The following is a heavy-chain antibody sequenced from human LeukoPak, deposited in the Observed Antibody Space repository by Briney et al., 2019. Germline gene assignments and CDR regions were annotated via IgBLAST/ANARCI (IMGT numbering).Heavy chain of an antibody. CDR1: RFTFSSYS. Sequence: GGSLRLSCAASRFTFSSYSMNWVRQAPGKGLEWGSSISSRGSYIYYADSVKGRFTISRDNAKNSLYLQMNSLRAEDTAVYYCARDASGRHYYYYMDVWGKGTTVTVSS. D-gene: IGHD3-3*01. V-gene: IGHV3-21*01. CDR3: ARDASGRHYYYYMDV. J-gene: IGHJ6*03. CDR2: ISSRGSYI.